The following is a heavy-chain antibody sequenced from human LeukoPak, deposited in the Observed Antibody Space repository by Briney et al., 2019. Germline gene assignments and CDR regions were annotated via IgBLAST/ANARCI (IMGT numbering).Heavy chain of an antibody. D-gene: IGHD2-15*01. J-gene: IGHJ6*02. V-gene: IGHV3-21*01. CDR1: GFTFSSYS. CDR3: ARAPPDIVVAGPYGMDV. CDR2: ISGGSRYI. Sequence: PGGSLRLSCAASGFTFSSYSMNWGRQAPGKGLEWVSSISGGSRYISYADSVKGRFTISRDNTKNSLYLQMNSLRVEDTAVYYCARAPPDIVVAGPYGMDVWGQGTTVTVSS.